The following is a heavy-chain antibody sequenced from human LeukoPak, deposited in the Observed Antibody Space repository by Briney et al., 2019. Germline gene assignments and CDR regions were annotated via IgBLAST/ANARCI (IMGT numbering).Heavy chain of an antibody. CDR1: GGSFSTYY. D-gene: IGHD3-10*01. CDR3: AKRSGSSPNWFDP. J-gene: IGHJ5*02. Sequence: SETLSLTCAVYGGSFSTYYWSWIRQPPGKGLEWIGSIYYSGSTYYNPSLKSRVTISVDTSKNQFSLKLSSVTAADTAVYYCAKRSGSSPNWFDPWGQGTLVTVSS. CDR2: IYYSGST. V-gene: IGHV4-59*05.